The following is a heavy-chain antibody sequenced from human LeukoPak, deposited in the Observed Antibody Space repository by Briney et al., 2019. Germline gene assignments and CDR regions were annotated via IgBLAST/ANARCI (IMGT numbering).Heavy chain of an antibody. CDR2: ICSGGST. Sequence: PGGSLRLSCAASGFTVSSNYMSWVRQAPGKGLEWVSVICSGGSTYYADSVKGRFTISRHDSKNTLYLQMNSLRAEDTAVYYCASPYSGDYYYYGMDVWGQGTTVTVSS. J-gene: IGHJ6*02. CDR3: ASPYSGDYYYYGMDV. CDR1: GFTVSSNY. D-gene: IGHD2-15*01. V-gene: IGHV3-53*04.